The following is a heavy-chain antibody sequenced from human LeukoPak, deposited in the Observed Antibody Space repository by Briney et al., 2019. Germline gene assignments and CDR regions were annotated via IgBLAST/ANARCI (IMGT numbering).Heavy chain of an antibody. CDR3: ARDTNWNGNNYYGMDV. CDR1: GGTFSSYV. D-gene: IGHD1-1*01. CDR2: IIPIVGIA. J-gene: IGHJ6*02. Sequence: SVTVSCKASGGTFSSYVINWVRQAPGQGLEWMGRIIPIVGIANYAEKIQGRVTITADKSTNTAYMELSSLRSEDTAVYYCARDTNWNGNNYYGMDVWGQGTTVTVSS. V-gene: IGHV1-69*04.